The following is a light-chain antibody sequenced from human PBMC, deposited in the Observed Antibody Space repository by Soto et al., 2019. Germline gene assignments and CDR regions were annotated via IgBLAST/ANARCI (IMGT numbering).Light chain of an antibody. V-gene: IGLV2-14*03. CDR1: SSDIGSYNY. CDR2: DVT. J-gene: IGLJ2*01. Sequence: QSALTQPASVSGSPGQSITISCTGTSSDIGSYNYVAWYQQFPGKTPKLIIFDVTNRPSGVSGRFSGSKSANTASLTISGLQFEDEADYYCSSYTVSSAPVIFGGGTKLTVL. CDR3: SSYTVSSAPVI.